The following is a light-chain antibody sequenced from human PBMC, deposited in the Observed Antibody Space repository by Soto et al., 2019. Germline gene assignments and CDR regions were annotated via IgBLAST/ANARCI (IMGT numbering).Light chain of an antibody. CDR2: WAS. CDR3: QQYYSTPWT. J-gene: IGKJ1*01. CDR1: QSVLYSSNNENY. Sequence: DIVMTQSPDSLAVSLGERATINCKSSQSVLYSSNNENYLAWYQQKPGQPPKLLIYWASSRDSGVPDRFSGSGSGKDFSLTISSLQAEDVAVYYCQQYYSTPWTFGQGTKVEIK. V-gene: IGKV4-1*01.